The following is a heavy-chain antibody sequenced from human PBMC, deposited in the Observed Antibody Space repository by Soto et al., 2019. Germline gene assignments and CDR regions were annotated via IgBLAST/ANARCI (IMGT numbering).Heavy chain of an antibody. J-gene: IGHJ4*02. CDR3: AKGRRGELYLFDY. CDR2: ISYDGSNK. D-gene: IGHD1-26*01. V-gene: IGHV3-30*18. CDR1: GFTFSSYG. Sequence: QVQLVESGGGVVQPGRSLRLSCAASGFTFSSYGMHWVRQAPGKGLEWVAVISYDGSNKYYADSVKGRFTISRDNSKNTLYLQMNSLRAEDTAVYYCAKGRRGELYLFDYWGQGTLVTVSS.